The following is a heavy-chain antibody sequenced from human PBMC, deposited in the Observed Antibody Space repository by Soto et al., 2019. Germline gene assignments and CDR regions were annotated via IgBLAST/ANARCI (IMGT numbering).Heavy chain of an antibody. CDR1: GASITTYY. Sequence: QVQLQESGPGLVKPSETLSLTCNVSGASITTYYWSWIRQPPGKGLEWIGYIYYSGHINYNPSLKSRVTISVDTSKNQISLKLSSVTAADTAVSYCARHGATNWGGFFVSWGLGTLVSVSS. V-gene: IGHV4-59*08. CDR3: ARHGATNWGGFFVS. CDR2: IYYSGHI. D-gene: IGHD7-27*01. J-gene: IGHJ4*02.